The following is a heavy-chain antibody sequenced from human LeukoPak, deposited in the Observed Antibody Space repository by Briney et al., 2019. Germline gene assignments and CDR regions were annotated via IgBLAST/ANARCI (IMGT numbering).Heavy chain of an antibody. Sequence: PGGSLRLSCAASGFTFSSYWMSGVRQAPGKGLEWVANIKQDGSEKYYVDSVKGRFTISRDNAKNSLYLQMNSMRAEDTAVYYCARDKSPTYCGGDCYSDYWGQGTLVTVSS. J-gene: IGHJ4*02. CDR3: ARDKSPTYCGGDCYSDY. CDR1: GFTFSSYW. D-gene: IGHD2-21*02. V-gene: IGHV3-7*01. CDR2: IKQDGSEK.